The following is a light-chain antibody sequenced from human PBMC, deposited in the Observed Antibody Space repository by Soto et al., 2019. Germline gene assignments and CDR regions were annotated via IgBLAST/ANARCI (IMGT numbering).Light chain of an antibody. CDR2: GAS. Sequence: EIVMTQSPGTLSVSPGERATLSCRASQSVSVNLAWYQQKPGQAPRLLIYGASGRATGVPGRFSGSGSGTEFTLTISRLEPEDFVVYCCQHFGTSPPYTFGQGTKLEI. J-gene: IGKJ2*01. V-gene: IGKV3-20*01. CDR1: QSVSVN. CDR3: QHFGTSPPYT.